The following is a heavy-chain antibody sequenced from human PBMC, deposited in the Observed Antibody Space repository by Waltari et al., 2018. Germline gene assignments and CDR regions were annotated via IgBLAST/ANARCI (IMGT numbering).Heavy chain of an antibody. J-gene: IGHJ6*02. CDR3: AKGLGAKARTKTYGMDV. D-gene: IGHD1-26*01. CDR2: ISGSGGST. Sequence: EVQLLESGGGLVQPGGSLRLSCAASGFTFSSNAMSWVRQAPGRGLEWVSAISGSGGSTYDADSVKGRFTISRDNSKNTLYLQMNSLRAEDTAVYYCAKGLGAKARTKTYGMDVWGQGTTVTVSS. V-gene: IGHV3-23*01. CDR1: GFTFSSNA.